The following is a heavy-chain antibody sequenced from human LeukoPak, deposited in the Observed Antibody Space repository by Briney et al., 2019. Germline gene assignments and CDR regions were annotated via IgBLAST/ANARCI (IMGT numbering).Heavy chain of an antibody. D-gene: IGHD4-11*01. CDR1: GYTFTSYY. V-gene: IGHV1-46*01. J-gene: IGHJ6*03. Sequence: ASVKVSCKASGYTFTSYYMHWVRQAPGQGLEWMGIINPSGGSTSYAQKFQGRVTITADKSTSTAYMELSSLRSEDTAVYYCARSPQSYYYYYYMDVWGKGTTVTVSS. CDR3: ARSPQSYYYYYYMDV. CDR2: INPSGGST.